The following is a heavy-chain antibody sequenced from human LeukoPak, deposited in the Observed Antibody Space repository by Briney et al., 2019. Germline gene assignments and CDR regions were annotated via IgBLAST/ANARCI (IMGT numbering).Heavy chain of an antibody. V-gene: IGHV4-59*08. J-gene: IGHJ4*02. D-gene: IGHD1-7*01. CDR1: GGSISSYY. CDR2: IYYSGST. CDR3: ARVYNWNSSGLGAPRD. Sequence: SETLSLTCTVSGGSISSYYWSWIRQPPGKGLEWIGYIYYSGSTNYNPSLKSRVTISVDTSKNQFSLKMSSVTAADTAVYYCARVYNWNSSGLGAPRDWGRGTLVTVSS.